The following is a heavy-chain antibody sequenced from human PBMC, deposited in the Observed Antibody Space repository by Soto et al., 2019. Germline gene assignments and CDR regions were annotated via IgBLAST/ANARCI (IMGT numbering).Heavy chain of an antibody. V-gene: IGHV3-33*01. CDR1: GFTFSSYG. Sequence: QVQLVESGGGVVQPGRSLRLSCAASGFTFSSYGMHWVRQAPGKGLGWVAFIWHDGGNKFYAESVKGRLTISRDNSKNTLYLQMTSLSGEDTAMYYCARDGDVNTGFGKDYWGQGTLVTVSS. CDR2: IWHDGGNK. CDR3: ARDGDVNTGFGKDY. D-gene: IGHD3-16*01. J-gene: IGHJ4*02.